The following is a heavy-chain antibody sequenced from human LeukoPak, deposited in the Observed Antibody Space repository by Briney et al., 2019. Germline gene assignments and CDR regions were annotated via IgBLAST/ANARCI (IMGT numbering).Heavy chain of an antibody. D-gene: IGHD6-13*01. V-gene: IGHV3-7*01. CDR3: AREQFPRSSWYNFDY. CDR2: MIQDGSQK. CDR1: GFTLSGFW. J-gene: IGHJ4*02. Sequence: GGSLRLSCAASGFTLSGFWMSWVRQAPGKGLEWVANMIQDGSQKYYVDSVKGRFTISRDNAKNSLYLQMNGLRAEDTAVYYCAREQFPRSSWYNFDYWGQGTLVTVSS.